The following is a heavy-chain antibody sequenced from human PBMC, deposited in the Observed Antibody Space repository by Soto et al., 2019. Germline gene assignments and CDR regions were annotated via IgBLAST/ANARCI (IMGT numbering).Heavy chain of an antibody. V-gene: IGHV3-66*01. CDR2: IYSGGST. CDR3: ARDTSRPGYHTIDY. CDR1: GFTVSSNY. D-gene: IGHD3-9*01. J-gene: IGHJ4*02. Sequence: EVQLVESGGGLVQPGGSLRLSCAASGFTVSSNYMSWFRQAPGKGQEWVSVIYSGGSTYYADSLKGRFTISRDNSKKTLYLQMNSLSGEDTAVYYFARDTSRPGYHTIDYWGQGNLVTVSS.